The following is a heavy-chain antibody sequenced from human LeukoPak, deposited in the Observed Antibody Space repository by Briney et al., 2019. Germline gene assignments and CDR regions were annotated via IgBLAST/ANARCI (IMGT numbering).Heavy chain of an antibody. J-gene: IGHJ4*02. CDR1: GGSISSGGYY. Sequence: PSETLSLTCTVSGGSISSGGYYWSWIRQHPGKGLEWIGEIYHSGSTNYNPSLKSRVTISVDKSKNQFSLKLSSVTAADTAVYYCASSYSKGNFDYWGQGTLVTVSS. D-gene: IGHD4-11*01. CDR2: IYHSGST. V-gene: IGHV4-39*07. CDR3: ASSYSKGNFDY.